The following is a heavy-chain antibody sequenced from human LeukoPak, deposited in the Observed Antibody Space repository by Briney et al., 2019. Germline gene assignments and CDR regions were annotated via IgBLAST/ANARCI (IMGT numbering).Heavy chain of an antibody. D-gene: IGHD5-24*01. CDR1: GFTFSGYG. J-gene: IGHJ4*02. V-gene: IGHV3-30*18. Sequence: GRSLRLSCAASGFTFSGYGMHWVRQAPGKGLEWVAVISYDGSNKYYADSVKGRFTISRDNSKNTLYLQMNSLRAEDTAVYYCAKDQMALFDYWGQGTLVTVSS. CDR3: AKDQMALFDY. CDR2: ISYDGSNK.